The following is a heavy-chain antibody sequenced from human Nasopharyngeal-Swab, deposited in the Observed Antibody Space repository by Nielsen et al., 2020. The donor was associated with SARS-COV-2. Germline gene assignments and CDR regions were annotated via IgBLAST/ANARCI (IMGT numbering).Heavy chain of an antibody. CDR3: ARHQEFTIFGVVIRGALDI. CDR1: GGSISSSSYY. V-gene: IGHV4-39*01. J-gene: IGHJ3*02. D-gene: IGHD3-3*01. Sequence: SETLSLTCTVSGGSISSSSYYWGWIRQPPGKGLEWIGSIYYSGSTYYNPSLKSRVTISVDTSKNQFSLKLSSVTAADTAVYYCARHQEFTIFGVVIRGALDIWGQGTMVTVSS. CDR2: IYYSGST.